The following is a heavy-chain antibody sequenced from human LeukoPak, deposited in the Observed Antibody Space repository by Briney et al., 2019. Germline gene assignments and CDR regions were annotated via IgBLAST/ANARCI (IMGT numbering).Heavy chain of an antibody. D-gene: IGHD3-10*01. CDR3: ARGVYYYYMDV. CDR2: ISYDGSNK. CDR1: GFTFNSYG. J-gene: IGHJ6*03. Sequence: SGGSLRLSCAASGFTFNSYGMHWVRQAPGKGLEWVAVISYDGSNKYYADSVKGRVTISRDNSKNTLYLQMNSLRAEDTAVYYCARGVYYYYMDVWGKGTTVTVSS. V-gene: IGHV3-30*03.